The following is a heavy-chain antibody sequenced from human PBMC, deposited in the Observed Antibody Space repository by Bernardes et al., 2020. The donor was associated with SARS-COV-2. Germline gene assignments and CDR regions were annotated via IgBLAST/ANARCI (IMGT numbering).Heavy chain of an antibody. CDR1: GFTFAGYA. V-gene: IGHV3-23*01. Sequence: GGSLRLSCAASGFTFAGYALCWVRQAPGKGLEWVSSITGTGGATYYADSVKGRFTISRDNSKNTLYLQVNSLRAEDTAVYYCAKDPLHLEPFDSWGQGTLVTVSS. D-gene: IGHD3-3*01. CDR3: AKDPLHLEPFDS. CDR2: ITGTGGAT. J-gene: IGHJ4*02.